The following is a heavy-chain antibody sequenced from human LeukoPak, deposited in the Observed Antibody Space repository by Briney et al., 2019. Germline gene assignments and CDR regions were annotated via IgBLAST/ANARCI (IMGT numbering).Heavy chain of an antibody. CDR2: IYPGDSDT. J-gene: IGHJ4*02. V-gene: IGHV5-51*01. CDR3: AGADSRDCYDSSGYYSL. Sequence: GESLKISCKGSGYSFTSYWIGWVRQMPGKGLEWMGIIYPGDSDTRYSPSFQGQVTISADKSISTAYLQWSSLKASDTAMYYCAGADSRDCYDSSGYYSLWGQGTLVTVSS. CDR1: GYSFTSYW. D-gene: IGHD3-22*01.